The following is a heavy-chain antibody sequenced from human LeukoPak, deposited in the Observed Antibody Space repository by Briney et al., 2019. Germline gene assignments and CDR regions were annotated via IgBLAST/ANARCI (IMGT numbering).Heavy chain of an antibody. V-gene: IGHV3-9*01. CDR1: GFTFSSYA. CDR3: AKAYYYYDSSGPDY. Sequence: GGSLRLSCAASGFTFSSYAMSWVRQAPGKGLEWVSGISWNSGSIGYADSVKGRFTISRDNAKNSLYLQMNSLRAEDTALYYCAKAYYYYDSSGPDYWGQGTLVTVSS. J-gene: IGHJ4*02. D-gene: IGHD3-22*01. CDR2: ISWNSGSI.